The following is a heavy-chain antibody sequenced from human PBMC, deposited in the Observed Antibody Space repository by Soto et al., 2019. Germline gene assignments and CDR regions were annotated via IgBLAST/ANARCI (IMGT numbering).Heavy chain of an antibody. CDR1: GFTFSSYS. CDR3: ARDLYSSSPLPDY. J-gene: IGHJ4*02. V-gene: IGHV3-21*01. CDR2: ISSSSSYI. Sequence: GGSLRLSCVASGFTFSSYSMNWVRQAPGKGLEWVSSISSSSSYIYYADSVKGRFTISRDNAKNSLYLQMNSLRAEDTAVYYCARDLYSSSPLPDYWGQGTLVTVSS. D-gene: IGHD6-6*01.